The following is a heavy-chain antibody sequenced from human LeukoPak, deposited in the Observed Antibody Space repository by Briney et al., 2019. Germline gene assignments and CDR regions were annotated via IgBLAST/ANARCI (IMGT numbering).Heavy chain of an antibody. CDR3: AKDLMRDRWFGES. CDR2: IRYDGNDK. Sequence: GGSLRLSCAASGFTFSYYGMHWVRQAPGKGLEWVAFIRYDGNDKFYSESVKGRFTISRDTSRNTLYLQMNSLRLDDTAVYYCAKDLMRDRWFGESWGQGTPVTVSS. CDR1: GFTFSYYG. D-gene: IGHD3-10*01. V-gene: IGHV3-30*02. J-gene: IGHJ5*02.